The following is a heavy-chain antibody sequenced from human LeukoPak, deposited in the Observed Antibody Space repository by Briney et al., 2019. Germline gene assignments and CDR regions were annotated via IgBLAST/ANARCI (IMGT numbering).Heavy chain of an antibody. D-gene: IGHD3-22*01. CDR1: GYTLTELS. Sequence: KVSCKVSGYTLTELSMHWVRQASGKGLEWVGRIRSKANSYATAYAASVKGRFTISRDDSKNTAYLQMNSLKTEDTAVYYCTRRINYYDSSGYYWGAFDIWGQGTMVTVSS. CDR3: TRRINYYDSSGYYWGAFDI. J-gene: IGHJ3*02. CDR2: IRSKANSYAT. V-gene: IGHV3-73*01.